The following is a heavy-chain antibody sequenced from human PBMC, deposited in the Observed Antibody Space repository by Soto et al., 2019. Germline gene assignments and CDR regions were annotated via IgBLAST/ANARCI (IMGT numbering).Heavy chain of an antibody. J-gene: IGHJ4*02. CDR1: GYTFNSHE. CDR2: ISGSGTT. CDR3: ARGGIH. Sequence: EVLLVESGGGSRQPGGSLRLSCVASGYTFNSHEMTWVRQAPGKGLEWISSISGSGTTNYAESVKGRFTISRDNAHKSLFLEMKDLRVDDTAVYYCARGGIHWGQGTLVTVSS. V-gene: IGHV3-48*03. D-gene: IGHD3-16*01.